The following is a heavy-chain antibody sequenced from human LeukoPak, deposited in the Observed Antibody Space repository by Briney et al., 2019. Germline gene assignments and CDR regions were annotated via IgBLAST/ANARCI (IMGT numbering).Heavy chain of an antibody. V-gene: IGHV4-34*01. CDR3: ARGPRTRDYVWGSYRPNNWFDP. CDR2: INHSGSS. D-gene: IGHD3-16*02. Sequence: SETLSLTCAVYGGSSSGYYWSWIRQPPGKGLEWIGEINHSGSSNYNPSLKSRVTISVDTSKNQFSLKLSSVTAADTAVYYCARGPRTRDYVWGSYRPNNWFDPWGQGTLVTVSS. J-gene: IGHJ5*02. CDR1: GGSSSGYY.